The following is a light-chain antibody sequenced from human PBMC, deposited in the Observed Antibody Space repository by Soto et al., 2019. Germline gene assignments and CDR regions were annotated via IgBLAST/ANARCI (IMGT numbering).Light chain of an antibody. V-gene: IGKV1-5*01. CDR1: QSISSW. CDR2: DAS. CDR3: QQYNSYSWT. J-gene: IGKJ1*01. Sequence: DIRMTEXXSTLSGSVGDRVTXTCRASQSISSWLAWYQQKPGKAPMLLIYDASSLESGVPSRFSGSGSGTEFTLTISSLQPDDFATYYCQQYNSYSWTFGQGTKVDIK.